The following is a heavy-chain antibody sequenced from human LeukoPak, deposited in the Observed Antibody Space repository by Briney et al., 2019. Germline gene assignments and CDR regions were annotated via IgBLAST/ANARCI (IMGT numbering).Heavy chain of an antibody. D-gene: IGHD6-13*01. CDR3: ANALGGGNSWYYFDC. CDR2: LSGSGGGP. J-gene: IGHJ4*02. CDR1: GFTFSSYV. Sequence: GGSLRLSCAASGFTFSSYVMSWVRQAPGKGLEWVSTLSGSGGGPNYANSVKGRFTISRDNTKNTLYLQMNSLRAEDTAVYFSANALGGGNSWYYFDCWGQGTLVTVSS. V-gene: IGHV3-23*01.